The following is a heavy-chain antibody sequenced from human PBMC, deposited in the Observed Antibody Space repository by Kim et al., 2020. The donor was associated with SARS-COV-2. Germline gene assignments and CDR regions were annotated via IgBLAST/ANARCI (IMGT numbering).Heavy chain of an antibody. CDR3: AREGGGYGDPAY. J-gene: IGHJ4*02. D-gene: IGHD4-17*01. CDR1: GFTFSSYS. CDR2: ISSSSSYI. Sequence: GGSLRLSCAASGFTFSSYSMNWVRQAPGKGLEWVSSISSSSSYIYYADSVKGRFTISRDNAKNSLYLQMNSLRAEDTAVYYCAREGGGYGDPAYWGQGTLVTVSS. V-gene: IGHV3-21*01.